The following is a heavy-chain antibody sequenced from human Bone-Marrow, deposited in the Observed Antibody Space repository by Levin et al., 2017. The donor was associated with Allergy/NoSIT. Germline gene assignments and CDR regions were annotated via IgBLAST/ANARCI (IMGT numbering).Heavy chain of an antibody. CDR2: INRDGGDG. CDR3: ARNGAWSFEF. V-gene: IGHV3-7*02. CDR1: GFTFSGYW. D-gene: IGHD2-8*01. J-gene: IGHJ4*02. Sequence: GESLKISCASSGFTFSGYWMAWVRQAPGKGLEWVANINRDGGDGYYVDSVKGRFTISRDNARNSLDLQMNSLRVEDTDVYYCARNGAWSFEFWGQGTLVTVSS.